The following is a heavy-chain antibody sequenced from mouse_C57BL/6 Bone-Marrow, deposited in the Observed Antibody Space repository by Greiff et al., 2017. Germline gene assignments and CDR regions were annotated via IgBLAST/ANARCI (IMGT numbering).Heavy chain of an antibody. CDR1: GFSLTSYG. V-gene: IGHV2-5*01. CDR3: AKDYGSNPYYFDY. J-gene: IGHJ2*01. CDR2: IWRGGST. D-gene: IGHD1-1*01. Sequence: VKVVESGPGLVQPSQSLSITCTVSGFSLTSYGVHWVRQSPGKGLEWLGVIWRGGSTDYNAAFMSRLSITKDNSKSQVFFKMNSLQADDTAIYYCAKDYGSNPYYFDYWGQGTTLTVSS.